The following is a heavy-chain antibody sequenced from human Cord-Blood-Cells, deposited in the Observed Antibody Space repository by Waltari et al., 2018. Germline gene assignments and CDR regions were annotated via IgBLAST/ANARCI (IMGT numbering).Heavy chain of an antibody. Sequence: QVQLQESGPGLVKPSETLSLTCAVSGYSISSGYYWGWSRQPPGKGLEWIGSIYHSGTTYYHPSLKSRVTISVDTAKNQFSLKLGSVTAADTAVYYCAGRSGSYYYYGMDVWGQGTTVTVSS. V-gene: IGHV4-38-2*01. CDR3: AGRSGSYYYYGMDV. D-gene: IGHD1-26*01. CDR1: GYSISSGYY. CDR2: IYHSGTT. J-gene: IGHJ6*02.